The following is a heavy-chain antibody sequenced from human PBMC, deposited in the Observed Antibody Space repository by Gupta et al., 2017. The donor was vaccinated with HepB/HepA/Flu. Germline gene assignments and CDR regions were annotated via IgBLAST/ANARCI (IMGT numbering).Heavy chain of an antibody. CDR1: GFSFTNHW. V-gene: IGHV5-51*01. CDR2: IYPGDYET. J-gene: IGHJ5*01. D-gene: IGHD6-6*01. CDR3: AKPLVNRGPGWFDS. Sequence: EVQLVQSGAEVKKPGESLKISCKGSGFSFTNHWIAWVRQKPGKGLEWMGIIYPGDYETKYSPSFQGQVTIPADKSIRTAYLQWRSLKASDTAIYYCAKPLVNRGPGWFDSWGQGTLVTVSS.